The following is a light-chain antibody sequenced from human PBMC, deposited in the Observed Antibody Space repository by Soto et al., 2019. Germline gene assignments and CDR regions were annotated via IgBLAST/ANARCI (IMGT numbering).Light chain of an antibody. CDR3: QQYGRTPRT. V-gene: IGKV3-20*01. J-gene: IGKJ4*01. CDR2: GAS. CDR1: QSVSSNY. Sequence: EIVLTQSPGTLSLSPGERAALSCRASQSVSSNYLAWYQQKPGQAPSLLIYGASSRATGIPDRFSGSGSGTDFTLTISRLEPEDFAVYYCQQYGRTPRTFGGGTKVEIK.